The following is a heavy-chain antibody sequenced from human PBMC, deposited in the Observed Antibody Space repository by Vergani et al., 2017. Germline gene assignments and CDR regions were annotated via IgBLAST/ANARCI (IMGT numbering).Heavy chain of an antibody. Sequence: QVQLQESGPGLVKPSQTLSLTCTVSGGSISSGGYYWSWIRQHPGKGLEWIGYSYYSGSTYYNPSLKSRVTILVDTSKNQFSLKLSSVTAADTAVYYRARDRSGDRGGFDPWGQGTLVTVSS. D-gene: IGHD2-21*01. V-gene: IGHV4-31*03. CDR1: GGSISSGGYY. J-gene: IGHJ5*02. CDR3: ARDRSGDRGGFDP. CDR2: SYYSGST.